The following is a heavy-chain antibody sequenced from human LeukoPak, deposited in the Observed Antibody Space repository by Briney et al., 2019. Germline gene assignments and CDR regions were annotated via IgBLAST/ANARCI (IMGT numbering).Heavy chain of an antibody. Sequence: PGGSLRLSCAASGFSFSSYNMNWVRQAPGKGLEWVSYVSASGTAKFYADSVRGRFTLSRDNTENSLYLQMNSLRAEDTAVYYCARERYYDRGYYFDYWGQGALVTVSS. J-gene: IGHJ4*02. CDR1: GFSFSSYN. D-gene: IGHD3-22*01. CDR2: VSASGTAK. CDR3: ARERYYDRGYYFDY. V-gene: IGHV3-48*04.